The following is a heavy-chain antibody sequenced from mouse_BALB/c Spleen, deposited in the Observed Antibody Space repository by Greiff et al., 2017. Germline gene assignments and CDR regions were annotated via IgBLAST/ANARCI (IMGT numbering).Heavy chain of an antibody. CDR1: GFSLTSYD. CDR2: IWTGGGT. Sequence: ESGPGLVAPSQSLSITCTVSGFSLTSYDISWIRQPPGKGLEWLGVIWTGGGTNYNSAFMSRLSISKDNSKSQVFLKMNSLQTDDTAIYYCVRDRGGTGDYWGQGTTLTVSS. CDR3: VRDRGGTGDY. V-gene: IGHV2-9-2*01. J-gene: IGHJ2*01. D-gene: IGHD3-3*01.